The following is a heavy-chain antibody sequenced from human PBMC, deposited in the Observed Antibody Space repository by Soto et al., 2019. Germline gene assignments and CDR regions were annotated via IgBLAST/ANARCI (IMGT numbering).Heavy chain of an antibody. D-gene: IGHD3-22*01. CDR1: GGTFSSYA. Sequence: QVQLVQSGAEVKKPGSSVTVSCKASGGTFSSYAISWVRQAPGQGLEWMGGIIPIFGTANYAQKFQGRVTINADKPPSTAYMELSSLRSEDTAVYYCARLYYDSSGHPYWGQGTLVTVSS. CDR3: ARLYYDSSGHPY. V-gene: IGHV1-69*06. J-gene: IGHJ4*02. CDR2: IIPIFGTA.